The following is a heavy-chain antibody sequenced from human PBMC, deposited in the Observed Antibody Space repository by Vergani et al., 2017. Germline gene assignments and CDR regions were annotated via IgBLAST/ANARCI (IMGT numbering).Heavy chain of an antibody. CDR2: ISSSSSYI. D-gene: IGHD2-2*01. J-gene: IGHJ6*03. CDR3: ARAIVVVRAYYYYMDV. V-gene: IGHV3-21*01. CDR1: GFTFSSYS. Sequence: EVQLVESGGGLVKPGGSLRLSCAASGFTFSSYSMNWVRQAPGKGLEWVSSISSSSSYIYYADSVKGRFTISRDNAKNSLYLQMNSLRAEDTAVYSCARAIVVVRAYYYYMDVWGKGTTVTVSS.